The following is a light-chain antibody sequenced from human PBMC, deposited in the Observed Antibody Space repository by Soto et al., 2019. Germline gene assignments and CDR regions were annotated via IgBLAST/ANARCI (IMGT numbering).Light chain of an antibody. CDR3: QQYGNSRWT. CDR2: GAS. V-gene: IGKV3-20*01. Sequence: EIVLTQSPGTLSLSPGERATLSCRASQSVSSSYLTWYQQKPGQAPGLLIYGASSRATGIPDRFSGSGSGTDFTLTISRLEPEDFAVYYCQQYGNSRWTFGQGTKVEIK. J-gene: IGKJ1*01. CDR1: QSVSSSY.